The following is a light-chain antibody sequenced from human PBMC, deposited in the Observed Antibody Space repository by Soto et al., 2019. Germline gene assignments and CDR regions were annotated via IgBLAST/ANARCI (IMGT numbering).Light chain of an antibody. CDR1: QSVSSY. J-gene: IGKJ5*01. CDR2: DAS. Sequence: ELVCTQSAFTLSFSPGGIATLSCRASQSVSSYLAWYQKKPGQAPTLLIYDASNRATGIPARLSGGGSGTEFTLPTDNLEPEDFVTYYGQQRSNWPPITFGQGTRLEIK. V-gene: IGKV3-11*01. CDR3: QQRSNWPPIT.